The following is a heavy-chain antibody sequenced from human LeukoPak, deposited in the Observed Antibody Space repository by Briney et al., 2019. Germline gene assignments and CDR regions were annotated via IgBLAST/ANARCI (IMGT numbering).Heavy chain of an antibody. D-gene: IGHD6-19*01. CDR1: GYTFTSYD. CDR3: AGSYSSGWYEGDSAFDI. CDR2: VNPNSGNT. Sequence: GASVKVSCKASGYTFTSYDINWVRQATGQGLEWMGWVNPNSGNTGYAQKFQGRVTMTRNTSISTAYMELSSLRSEDTAVYYCAGSYSSGWYEGDSAFDIWGQGTMVTVSS. V-gene: IGHV1-8*01. J-gene: IGHJ3*02.